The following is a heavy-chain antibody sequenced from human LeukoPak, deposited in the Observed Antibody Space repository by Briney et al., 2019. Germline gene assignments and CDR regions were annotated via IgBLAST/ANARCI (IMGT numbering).Heavy chain of an antibody. CDR2: ISGGGRST. V-gene: IGHV3-23*01. CDR3: ARNIPISPYFDY. Sequence: TGGSLRLSCAASGFTFSSYAMSWVRQAPGKGLEWVSAISGGGRSTDYADSVKGRFTISRDNSKNTLYLQMNSLRAEDTAVYYCARNIPISPYFDYWGQGTLVTVSS. D-gene: IGHD5-12*01. CDR1: GFTFSSYA. J-gene: IGHJ4*02.